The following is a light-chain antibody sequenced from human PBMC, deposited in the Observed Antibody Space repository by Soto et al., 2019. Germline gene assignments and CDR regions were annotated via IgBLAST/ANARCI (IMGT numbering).Light chain of an antibody. CDR2: GNS. CDR1: SSNIGAGYD. Sequence: QSVLTQPPSVSGAPGQRVTISCTGSSSNIGAGYDEHWYQQLPGTAPKLLIYGNSNRPSGVPDRFSGSKSGASASLTITGLQVEDEADYFCQSYDSSALSLIFGPGTKLTVL. CDR3: QSYDSSALSLI. V-gene: IGLV1-40*01. J-gene: IGLJ1*01.